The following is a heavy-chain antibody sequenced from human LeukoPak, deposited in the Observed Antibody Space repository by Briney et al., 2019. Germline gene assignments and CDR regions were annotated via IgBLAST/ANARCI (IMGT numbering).Heavy chain of an antibody. Sequence: ASVKVSCKVSGYTLTQLSMHWVRQAPGKGLEWMGGFYPEDGETIYAQKFQGRVTMTEDTSTDTAYMELSSLRSEDTAVYYCATSAALVPARWFDPWGQGTLVTVSS. CDR1: GYTLTQLS. D-gene: IGHD2-2*01. CDR2: FYPEDGET. J-gene: IGHJ5*02. CDR3: ATSAALVPARWFDP. V-gene: IGHV1-24*01.